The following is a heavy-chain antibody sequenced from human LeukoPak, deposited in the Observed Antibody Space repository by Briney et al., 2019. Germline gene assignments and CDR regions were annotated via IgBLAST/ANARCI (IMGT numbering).Heavy chain of an antibody. V-gene: IGHV3-21*04. D-gene: IGHD2-2*01. Sequence: GGSLRLSCAASGFTFSSYSFNWVRQVPGKGLEWVSSITTTFYTYYTDSVKGRFTISRDNSKNTLYLQMNSLRAEDTAVYYCAKSRPVVPAALFDYWGQGTLVTVSS. CDR3: AKSRPVVPAALFDY. CDR1: GFTFSSYS. J-gene: IGHJ4*02. CDR2: ITTTFYT.